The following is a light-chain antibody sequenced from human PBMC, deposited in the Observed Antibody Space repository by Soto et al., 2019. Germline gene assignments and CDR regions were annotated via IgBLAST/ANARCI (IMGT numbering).Light chain of an antibody. Sequence: QSALTQPRSVSASPGQSVTISCTGSGSDVGGYHYVSWYQQHPGKAPKLMIYDVSKRPSGVPDRFSGSKSGNTASLTISGLQAEDEADYYCCSYAGSYTWVFGGGTKVTVL. V-gene: IGLV2-11*01. CDR2: DVS. J-gene: IGLJ3*02. CDR1: GSDVGGYHY. CDR3: CSYAGSYTWV.